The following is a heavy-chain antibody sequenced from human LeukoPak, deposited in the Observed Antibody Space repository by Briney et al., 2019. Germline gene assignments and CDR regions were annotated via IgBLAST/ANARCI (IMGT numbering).Heavy chain of an antibody. V-gene: IGHV1-8*01. J-gene: IGHJ6*03. D-gene: IGHD1-1*01. CDR1: GYTFTSYD. CDR2: MNPNSGNT. CDR3: ARGSSGLERPGYYYYYYMDV. Sequence: GASVKVSCKASGYTFTSYDVNWVRQATGQGLEWMGWMNPNSGNTGYAQKFQGRVTMTRNTSISTAYMELSSLRSEDTAVYYCARGSSGLERPGYYYYYYMDVWGKGTTVTVSS.